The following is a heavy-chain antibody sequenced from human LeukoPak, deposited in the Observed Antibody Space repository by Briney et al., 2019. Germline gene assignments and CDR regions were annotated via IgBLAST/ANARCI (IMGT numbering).Heavy chain of an antibody. CDR1: GGSFSGYY. D-gene: IGHD3-10*01. J-gene: IGHJ4*02. Sequence: SETLSLTCAVYGGSFSGYYWSWIRQPPGKGLEWIGEINHSGSTNYNPSLKSRVTISVDTSKNQFSLKLSSVTAADTAVYYCARGRFHGYRYYYGSGTPCYFDYWGQGTLVTVSS. CDR3: ARGRFHGYRYYYGSGTPCYFDY. CDR2: INHSGST. V-gene: IGHV4-34*01.